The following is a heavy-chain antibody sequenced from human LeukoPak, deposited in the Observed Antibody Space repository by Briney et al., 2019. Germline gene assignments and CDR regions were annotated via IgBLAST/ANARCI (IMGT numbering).Heavy chain of an antibody. Sequence: ASVKVSCKASGYTFTSYGISWVRQAPGQGLEWMGWISAYNGNTNYAQKLQGRVTMTTDTSTSTAYMELRSLGSDDTAVYYCARGRSNLSGWYGPGYFDYWGQGTLVTVSS. V-gene: IGHV1-18*01. D-gene: IGHD6-19*01. CDR2: ISAYNGNT. CDR1: GYTFTSYG. CDR3: ARGRSNLSGWYGPGYFDY. J-gene: IGHJ4*02.